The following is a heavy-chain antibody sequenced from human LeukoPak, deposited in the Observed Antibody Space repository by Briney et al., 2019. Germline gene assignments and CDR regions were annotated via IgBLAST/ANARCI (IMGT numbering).Heavy chain of an antibody. CDR2: ISVYNANT. Sequence: ASVKVSCKASGYTFTGYGISWLRQAPGQGLEWMGWISVYNANTNYAQKFQGRVTMTTDTSTSTAYMELRSLRSDDTAVYYCARGDSGSYRNWFDPWGQGTLVTVSS. J-gene: IGHJ5*02. CDR1: GYTFTGYG. CDR3: ARGDSGSYRNWFDP. D-gene: IGHD1-26*01. V-gene: IGHV1-18*01.